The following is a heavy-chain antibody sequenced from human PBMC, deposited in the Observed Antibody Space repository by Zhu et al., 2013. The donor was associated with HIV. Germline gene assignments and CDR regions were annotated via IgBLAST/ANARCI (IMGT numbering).Heavy chain of an antibody. Sequence: QEQLVQSGTEVKKPGASVRVSCEASGYSFRDYYIHWVRQAPGQGLEWMGWINPQTGATNYAETFHGRVTFTRDTSVSSVYIETRSDDTATYFCARSRDKHQLLCPFDPWGQGTLVTVSS. D-gene: IGHD6-13*01. J-gene: IGHJ5*02. CDR3: ARSRDKHQLLCPFDP. CDR1: GYSFRDYY. V-gene: IGHV1-2*02. CDR2: INPQTGAT.